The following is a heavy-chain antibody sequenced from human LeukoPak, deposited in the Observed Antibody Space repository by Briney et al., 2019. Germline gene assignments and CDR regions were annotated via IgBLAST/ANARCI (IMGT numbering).Heavy chain of an antibody. V-gene: IGHV3-48*01. CDR2: INTGSTTI. CDR1: GFSFSPYT. CDR3: ARDSSVCAFDV. D-gene: IGHD6-6*01. Sequence: QAGGPLRLSCAASGFSFSPYTMHWFRQPPGEGREWIAYINTGSTTIYYADSVKGRFTISRDTAKNSLYLQMNSLRAEETGLYYCARDSSVCAFDVWGQGTMVTVSS. J-gene: IGHJ3*01.